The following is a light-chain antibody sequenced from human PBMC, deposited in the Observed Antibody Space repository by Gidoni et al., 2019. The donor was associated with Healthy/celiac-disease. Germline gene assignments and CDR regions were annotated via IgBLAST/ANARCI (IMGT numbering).Light chain of an antibody. CDR2: KAS. J-gene: IGKJ3*01. Sequence: SPSTLSASVGDRVTITCRDSQSISSWLAWYQQKPGKAPKLLIYKASSLESGVPSRFSGSGSGTEFTLTISSLQPDDFATYYCQQYNSYPLTFGPGTKVDIK. V-gene: IGKV1-5*03. CDR3: QQYNSYPLT. CDR1: QSISSW.